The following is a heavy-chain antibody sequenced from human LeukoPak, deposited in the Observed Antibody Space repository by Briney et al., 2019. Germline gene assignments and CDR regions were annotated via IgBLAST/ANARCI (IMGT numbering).Heavy chain of an antibody. Sequence: PGGSLRLSCAASGFTVSSNYMSWVRQAPGKGLEWVSVIYSGGSTYYADSAKGRFTISRDNSKNTLYLQMNSLRAEDTAVYYCARGGEYSYGSSGVDYWGQGTLVTVSS. D-gene: IGHD5-18*01. CDR3: ARGGEYSYGSSGVDY. CDR2: IYSGGST. J-gene: IGHJ4*02. V-gene: IGHV3-66*01. CDR1: GFTVSSNY.